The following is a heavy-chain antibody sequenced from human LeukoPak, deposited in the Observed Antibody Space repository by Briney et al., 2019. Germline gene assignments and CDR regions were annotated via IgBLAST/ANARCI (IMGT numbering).Heavy chain of an antibody. CDR1: DGSFSDYY. CDR2: IHYTGST. Sequence: KPSETLSLTCAVYDGSFSDYYWSWIRQPPGKGLEWIGYIHYTGSTDYNPSLRSRVTLSIDMSKNQFSLRLSSVTAADTAVYYCARTGGDCSSGLCYYAMDVWGQGTTVTVS. CDR3: ARTGGDCSSGLCYYAMDV. V-gene: IGHV4-34*01. D-gene: IGHD2-21*02. J-gene: IGHJ6*02.